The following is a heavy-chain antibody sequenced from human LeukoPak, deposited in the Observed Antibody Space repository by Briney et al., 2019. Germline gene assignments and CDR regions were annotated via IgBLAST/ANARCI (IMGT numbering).Heavy chain of an antibody. Sequence: GSLRLSYAASGFTFSSYSMNWVRQAPGKGLEWVSSISSSSSYIYYADSVKGRFTISRDNAKNSLYLQMNSLRAEDTAVYYCARDQDSYGQDYYDSSGYYRWGQGTLVTVSS. CDR2: ISSSSSYI. D-gene: IGHD3-22*01. V-gene: IGHV3-21*01. CDR1: GFTFSSYS. J-gene: IGHJ4*02. CDR3: ARDQDSYGQDYYDSSGYYR.